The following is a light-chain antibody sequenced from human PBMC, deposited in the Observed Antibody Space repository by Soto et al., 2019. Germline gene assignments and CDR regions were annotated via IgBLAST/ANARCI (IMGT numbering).Light chain of an antibody. Sequence: QSALTQPASVSGPPGQSITISCSGTSSDVGGYNYVSWYQQYPGKAPKLMIYEVSNRPSGVPNRVSGSKSGNTASLTISGLQAEDEADYYCSSYTSSSTYVFGIGTKVTVL. V-gene: IGLV2-14*01. CDR2: EVS. J-gene: IGLJ1*01. CDR1: SSDVGGYNY. CDR3: SSYTSSSTYV.